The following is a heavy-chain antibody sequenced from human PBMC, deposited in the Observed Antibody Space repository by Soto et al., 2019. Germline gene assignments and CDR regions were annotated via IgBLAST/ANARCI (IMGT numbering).Heavy chain of an antibody. V-gene: IGHV1-8*01. CDR1: GYTFSTYD. J-gene: IGHJ4*02. D-gene: IGHD4-17*01. CDR3: ARNRVTTIDFDF. Sequence: ASVKVSCKASGYTFSTYDINWVRQATGQGLEWMGWMNPNSGNTGYAQKFQGRVTMTRDTSISTAYMELSSLRSDDTAVYYCARNRVTTIDFDFWGQGTLVTVSS. CDR2: MNPNSGNT.